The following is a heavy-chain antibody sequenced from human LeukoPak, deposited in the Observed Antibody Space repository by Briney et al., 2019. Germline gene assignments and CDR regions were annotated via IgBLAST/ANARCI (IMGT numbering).Heavy chain of an antibody. J-gene: IGHJ6*04. Sequence: GGSLRLSCAASGFTVSSNYMSWVRQAPGKGLEWVSVIYSGGSTYYADSVKGRFTISRDNSKNTLYLQMNSLRAEDTAVYYCESHQNYDFGSGYSHGRHVGAKGTTVTAS. D-gene: IGHD3-3*01. CDR1: GFTVSSNY. V-gene: IGHV3-66*04. CDR2: IYSGGST. CDR3: ESHQNYDFGSGYSHGRHV.